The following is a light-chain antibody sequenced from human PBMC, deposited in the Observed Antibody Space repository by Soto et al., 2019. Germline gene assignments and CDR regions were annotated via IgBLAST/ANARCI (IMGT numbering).Light chain of an antibody. V-gene: IGLV2-23*03. CDR2: EGS. J-gene: IGLJ3*02. CDR3: CSYAGSSTFV. CDR1: SSDVGNYNL. Sequence: QSALTQPASVSGCPGQSITIFCTSTSSDVGNYNLVSWYQQYRGTAHKLMMYEGSKRPSGVSDRFSCSWLGGTASLTISGRQAEDEADYYCCSYAGSSTFVLGGGTKLTVL.